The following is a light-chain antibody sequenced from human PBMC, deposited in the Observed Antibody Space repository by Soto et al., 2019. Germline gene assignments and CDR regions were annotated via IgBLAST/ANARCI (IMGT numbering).Light chain of an antibody. V-gene: IGKV1-39*01. CDR2: AAS. CDR3: QQSYTTPLT. Sequence: DIQMTQSPPSLSASVGDRVTITCRASQSISSYLSWYQQRPGKAPKLLIYAASSLQRGVPSRFSGGRSGTDFILTLSSLQPEDIAICYCQQSYTTPLTFGPGTKVHIK. CDR1: QSISSY. J-gene: IGKJ3*01.